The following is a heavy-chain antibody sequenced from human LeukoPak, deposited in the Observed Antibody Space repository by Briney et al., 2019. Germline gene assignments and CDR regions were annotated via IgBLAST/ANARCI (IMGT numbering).Heavy chain of an antibody. V-gene: IGHV4-39*07. D-gene: IGHD4-17*01. Sequence: PSETLSLTCTVSGGSISSYYWSWVRQAPGKGLEWIGSIYYSGSTSYNPSLKSRVTISVDTSKNQFSLKLSSVTAADTAVYFCAGDYGDYYFDYWGQGTLVTVSS. CDR1: GGSISSYY. CDR2: IYYSGST. J-gene: IGHJ4*02. CDR3: AGDYGDYYFDY.